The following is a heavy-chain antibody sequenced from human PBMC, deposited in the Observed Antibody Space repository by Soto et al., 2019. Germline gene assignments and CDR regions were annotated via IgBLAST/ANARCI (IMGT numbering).Heavy chain of an antibody. V-gene: IGHV3-23*01. CDR2: LSGTGGNT. J-gene: IGHJ3*01. D-gene: IGHD3-22*01. CDR1: GFTFSSYA. CDR3: AAGTNYYDSSGFFTKGFEF. Sequence: PGGSLRLSCAASGFTFSSYAMTWVRQAPGKGLEWVSALSGTGGNTYYADSVKGRFTISRDNSKNTLYLQMNSLRAEDTAVYYCAAGTNYYDSSGFFTKGFEFWGQGTMVTVSS.